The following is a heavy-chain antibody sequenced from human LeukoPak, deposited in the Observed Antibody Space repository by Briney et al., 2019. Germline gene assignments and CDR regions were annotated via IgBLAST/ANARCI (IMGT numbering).Heavy chain of an antibody. J-gene: IGHJ4*02. CDR2: INPTTGGT. V-gene: IGHV1-46*01. CDR3: ARDQFGGNFDFWSGYIDYYFDY. Sequence: ASVKVSCKASGYTFTSYYMHWVRQAPGQGLEWMGIINPTTGGTSYAQKLQGRVTMIRDMSTSTVYMELSSLRSEDTAVYYCARDQFGGNFDFWSGYIDYYFDYWGQGTLVTVSS. D-gene: IGHD3-3*01. CDR1: GYTFTSYY.